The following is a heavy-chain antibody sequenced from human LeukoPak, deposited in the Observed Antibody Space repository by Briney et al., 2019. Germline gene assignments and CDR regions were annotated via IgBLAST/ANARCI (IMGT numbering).Heavy chain of an antibody. J-gene: IGHJ5*02. V-gene: IGHV1-69*02. CDR1: GGTFCSYT. Sequence: SVKVSCKASGGTFCSYTISWVRQAPGQGLEWMGRIIPILGIANYAQKFQGRVTITADKSTSTAYMELSSLRSEDTAVYYCARGPGLGHWFDPWGQGTLVTVSS. CDR3: ARGPGLGHWFDP. CDR2: IIPILGIA. D-gene: IGHD3-10*01.